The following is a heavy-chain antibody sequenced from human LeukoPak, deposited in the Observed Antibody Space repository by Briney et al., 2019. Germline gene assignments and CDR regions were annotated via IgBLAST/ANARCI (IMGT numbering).Heavy chain of an antibody. Sequence: PSETLSLTCDVSDFSIITTYYWGWIRPPPGKGVEWIGNVFHSGSTYYNPSLKSRVTISVDKSKNQFSLKLRSVTAADTAVYYCARQLYSDSSAWGQGTMVTLSS. CDR1: DFSIITTYY. D-gene: IGHD3-22*01. V-gene: IGHV4-38-2*01. J-gene: IGHJ3*01. CDR3: ARQLYSDSSA. CDR2: VFHSGST.